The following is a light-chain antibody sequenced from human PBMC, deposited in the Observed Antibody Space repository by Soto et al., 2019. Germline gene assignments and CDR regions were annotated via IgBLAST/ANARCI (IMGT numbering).Light chain of an antibody. J-gene: IGLJ2*01. CDR1: SSDIGGYSY. Sequence: QSALTQPASVSASPGQSITISCIGTSSDIGGYSYVSWYQQRPGKAPKLLIRDVNYRPSGISARFSGSKSGNTASLTISGLQTEDEADYYCSSYSSRSTLLVFGGGTKLTVL. CDR3: SSYSSRSTLLV. CDR2: DVN. V-gene: IGLV2-14*03.